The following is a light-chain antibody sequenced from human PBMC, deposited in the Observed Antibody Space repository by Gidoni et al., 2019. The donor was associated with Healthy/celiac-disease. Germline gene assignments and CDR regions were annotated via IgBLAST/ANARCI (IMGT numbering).Light chain of an antibody. Sequence: ETVLPQSPATLSLPPGERATLSCRASQRVSSYLAWYQQKPGQAPRLLIYDASNRATGIPARFSGSWSGTDFTLTISSLEPEDFAVYYCQPRRETFGQGTKVEIK. CDR1: QRVSSY. CDR2: DAS. V-gene: IGKV3-11*01. CDR3: QPRRET. J-gene: IGKJ1*01.